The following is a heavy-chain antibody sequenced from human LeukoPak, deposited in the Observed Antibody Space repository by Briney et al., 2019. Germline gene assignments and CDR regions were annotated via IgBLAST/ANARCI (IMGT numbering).Heavy chain of an antibody. V-gene: IGHV3-30*03. Sequence: GGSLRLSCAASGFTSSSYGMHWVRQAPGKGLEWVAVISYDGSNIYYVDSVKGRFTISRDNSKNTLYLQMNSLRAEDTAVYYCARGRTTFDYWGQGTLVTVSS. CDR3: ARGRTTFDY. J-gene: IGHJ4*02. CDR2: ISYDGSNI. CDR1: GFTSSSYG. D-gene: IGHD4-17*01.